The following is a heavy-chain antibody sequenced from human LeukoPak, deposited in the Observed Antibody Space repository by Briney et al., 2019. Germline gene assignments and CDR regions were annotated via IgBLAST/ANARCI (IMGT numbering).Heavy chain of an antibody. J-gene: IGHJ5*02. D-gene: IGHD2-15*01. CDR1: GGSISGYY. CDR2: IHSSGNT. CDR3: GRAGRYCSAGSCYGETWFDP. V-gene: IGHV4-59*01. Sequence: SETLSLTCTVSGGSISGYYWNWIRQPPGKGLEWLGYIHSSGNTRYNPSLRSRVTMSVDTSMNQFSLKLDSVTAADTAVYYCGRAGRYCSAGSCYGETWFDPWGQGTLVTVSS.